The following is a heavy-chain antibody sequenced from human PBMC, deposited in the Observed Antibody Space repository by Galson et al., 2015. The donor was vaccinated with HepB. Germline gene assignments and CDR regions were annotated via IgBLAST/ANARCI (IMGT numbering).Heavy chain of an antibody. V-gene: IGHV1-18*01. J-gene: IGHJ3*02. CDR2: NSAYNGKI. D-gene: IGHD1-1*01. CDR1: GYTFDSYA. Sequence: SVKVSCKASGYTFDSYAVNWVRQAPGQGPEWMGWNSAYNGKINYAEKVQGRVTMTTDTSTSTAYVEMTSLRSDDTATYYCQSRLSEVSDIWGQGTVVIVSS. CDR3: QSRLSEVSDI.